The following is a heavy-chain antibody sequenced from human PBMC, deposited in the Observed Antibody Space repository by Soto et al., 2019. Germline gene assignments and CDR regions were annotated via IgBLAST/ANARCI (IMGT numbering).Heavy chain of an antibody. J-gene: IGHJ5*02. CDR2: MNPNSGNT. CDR3: ASRGGLIAVAGLDP. Sequence: QVQLVQSGAEVKKPGASVKVSCKASGYTFTSYDINWVRQATGQGLEWMGWMNPNSGNTGYAQKFQGRVTMTRNTSISTAYMEVSSLRSEDTAVYYCASRGGLIAVAGLDPWGQGTLVTVSS. D-gene: IGHD6-19*01. V-gene: IGHV1-8*01. CDR1: GYTFTSYD.